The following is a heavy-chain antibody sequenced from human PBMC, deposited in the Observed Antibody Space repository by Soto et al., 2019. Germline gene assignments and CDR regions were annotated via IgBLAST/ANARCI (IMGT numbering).Heavy chain of an antibody. V-gene: IGHV4-61*01. J-gene: IGHJ6*02. CDR1: CGTVSSGSSY. CDR3: ARVVSHYGSANYYYYYGMDV. Sequence: PSETLSLTCTVSCGTVSSGSSYWSWIRPTPGRGLEWIGYIYYSGSNNYTPSPQSRVSISLETSKNQFSLKLSSVTAADTAVYFCARVVSHYGSANYYYYYGMDVWGQWTTVTVSS. D-gene: IGHD3-10*01. CDR2: IYYSGSN.